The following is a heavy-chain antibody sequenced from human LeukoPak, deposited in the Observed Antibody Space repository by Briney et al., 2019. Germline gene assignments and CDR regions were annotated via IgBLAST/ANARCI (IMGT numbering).Heavy chain of an antibody. J-gene: IGHJ4*02. CDR3: ARAGGDEVFYFDY. V-gene: IGHV1-69*05. Sequence: PVKVSCKASGGTFSSYAISWVRQAPGQGLEWMGGIIPIFGTANYAQKFQGRVTITTDESTSTAYMELSSLRSEDTAVYYCARAGGDEVFYFDYWGQGTLVTVSS. CDR2: IIPIFGTA. CDR1: GGTFSSYA. D-gene: IGHD3-16*01.